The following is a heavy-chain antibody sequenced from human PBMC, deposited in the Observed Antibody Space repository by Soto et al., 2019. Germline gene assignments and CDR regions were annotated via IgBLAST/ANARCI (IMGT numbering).Heavy chain of an antibody. D-gene: IGHD2-15*01. CDR1: PFTFRSYS. J-gene: IGHJ4*02. CDR3: ARYCNGGACYSASLDY. Sequence: QEQMVQSGGGVVQPGRSLRLSCAASPFTFRSYSMHWVRQAPGKGLEWVTSISYDGSKESYADSVKGRFAVSRDHSKNTLYLQMNSLRPEDTAVYYCARYCNGGACYSASLDYWGQGTQVTVSS. CDR2: ISYDGSKE. V-gene: IGHV3-30*09.